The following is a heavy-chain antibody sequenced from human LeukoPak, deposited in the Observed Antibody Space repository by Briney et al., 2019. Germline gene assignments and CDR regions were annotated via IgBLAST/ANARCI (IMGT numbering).Heavy chain of an antibody. Sequence: AGSLRLSCAASGFTFTSYAMSWVRQAPGKGLEWVSAISGSGGSTYYADSVKGRFTISRDNSKNTLYLQMNSLRAEDTAVYYCAKPRPSYSSSWYDHWGQGTLVTVSS. V-gene: IGHV3-23*01. D-gene: IGHD6-13*01. CDR2: ISGSGGST. J-gene: IGHJ5*02. CDR1: GFTFTSYA. CDR3: AKPRPSYSSSWYDH.